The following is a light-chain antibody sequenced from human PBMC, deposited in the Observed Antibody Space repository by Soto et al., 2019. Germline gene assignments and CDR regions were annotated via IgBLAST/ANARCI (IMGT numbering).Light chain of an antibody. Sequence: DIVLTHSRGTLSLSPRERATLSCRASQSVSSNYLAWYQQKPGQAPRLLIYGASTRATGVPDRFSGSGSGTDFTLTISRLEPEDFAVYHCQQYGSLSWTFGQGTKVDIK. J-gene: IGKJ1*01. CDR1: QSVSSNY. CDR3: QQYGSLSWT. CDR2: GAS. V-gene: IGKV3-20*01.